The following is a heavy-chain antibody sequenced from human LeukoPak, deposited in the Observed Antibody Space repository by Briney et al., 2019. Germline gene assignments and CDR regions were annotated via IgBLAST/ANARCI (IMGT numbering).Heavy chain of an antibody. CDR3: ARSLVVGGTRPNDY. CDR1: GFTFIAYW. CDR2: INTGGNDS. Sequence: PGGALRLSCAASGFTFIAYWMHSVRQAPGGGRWCLSRINTGGNDSTYADSVKGRFTISRDNAKNTLYLQMNSPTVEDTAVYFCARSLVVGGTRPNDYWGQGTLVTVSS. V-gene: IGHV3-74*01. J-gene: IGHJ4*02. D-gene: IGHD2-15*01.